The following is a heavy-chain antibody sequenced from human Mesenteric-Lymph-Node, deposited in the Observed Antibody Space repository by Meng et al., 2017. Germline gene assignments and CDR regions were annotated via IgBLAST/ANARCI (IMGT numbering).Heavy chain of an antibody. Sequence: GESLKISCVASGFPFDDYHMAWLRLTPGKGLECVSYMSTRGGTIYYADSVKGRFSISRDNAKNSLYLQMNSLRVEDTAVYYCARDRSYDDAFDMWGQGTVVTVSS. D-gene: IGHD2-2*01. J-gene: IGHJ3*02. CDR3: ARDRSYDDAFDM. CDR2: MSTRGGTI. V-gene: IGHV3-11*04. CDR1: GFPFDDYH.